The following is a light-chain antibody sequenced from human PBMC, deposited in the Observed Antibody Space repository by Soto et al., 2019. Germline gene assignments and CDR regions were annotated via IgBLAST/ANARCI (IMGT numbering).Light chain of an antibody. J-gene: IGKJ2*01. V-gene: IGKV3-15*01. CDR1: QSVSSK. CDR2: GVS. Sequence: EIVMTQSPATLSVSPGERATLSCRASQSVSSKLVWYQQKPGQAPRLLLYGVSTRATGIPVRFSGSGSGTEFTLTISSLQSEDFAVYNCLQYKNWPYTFGQGTKLEIK. CDR3: LQYKNWPYT.